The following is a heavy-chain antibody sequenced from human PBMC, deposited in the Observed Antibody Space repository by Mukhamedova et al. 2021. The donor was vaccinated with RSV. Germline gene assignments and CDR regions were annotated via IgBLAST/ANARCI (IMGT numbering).Heavy chain of an antibody. Sequence: GIIPILGIANYAQKFQGRVTITADKSTSTAYMELSSLRSEDTAVYYCARDHLTTMFDPWGQGTLVTVSS. J-gene: IGHJ5*02. CDR3: ARDHLTTMFDP. V-gene: IGHV1-69*10. D-gene: IGHD4-17*01. CDR2: IIPILGIA.